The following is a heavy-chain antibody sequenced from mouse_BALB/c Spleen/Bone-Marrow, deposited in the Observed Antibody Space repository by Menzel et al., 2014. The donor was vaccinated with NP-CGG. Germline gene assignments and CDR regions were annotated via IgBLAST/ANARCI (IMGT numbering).Heavy chain of an antibody. CDR2: IYPGNSDT. D-gene: IGHD3-1*01. Sequence: EVQLQQSGTVLARPGAAVKMSCKASGYTFSNYWMHWVKQRPGQGLEWIGTIYPGNSDTTYNQKLKGKAKLTAVTSTSTAYMDLSSLTNEDSAVYYCTTLARTNFDYWGQGTTLTGSS. J-gene: IGHJ2*01. CDR1: GYTFSNYW. CDR3: TTLARTNFDY. V-gene: IGHV1-5*01.